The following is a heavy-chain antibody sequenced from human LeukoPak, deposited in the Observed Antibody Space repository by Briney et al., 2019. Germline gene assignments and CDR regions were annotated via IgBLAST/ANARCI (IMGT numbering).Heavy chain of an antibody. CDR2: IRYDGSNK. V-gene: IGHV3-30*02. D-gene: IGHD6-19*01. J-gene: IGHJ1*01. Sequence: GGSLRLSCAASGFTFSSYGMHWVRQAPGKGLEWVAFIRYDGSNKYYADSVKGRFTISRDNSKNTLYLQMNGLRAEDTAVYYCATKRGIAVAGSLQHWGQGTLVTVSS. CDR1: GFTFSSYG. CDR3: ATKRGIAVAGSLQH.